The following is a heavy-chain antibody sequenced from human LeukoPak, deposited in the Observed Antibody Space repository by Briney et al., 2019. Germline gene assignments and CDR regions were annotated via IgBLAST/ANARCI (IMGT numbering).Heavy chain of an antibody. CDR2: IYYSGST. CDR3: ARYYCTITSCCFDL. CDR1: GGSISSYY. Sequence: SETLSLTCTISGGSISSYYWSWIRQPPGKGLEWIGYIYYSGSTYYNPSLQSRVTISIDTCKNQFSLKLSSVTVADTAVYYCARYYCTITSCCFDLWGRGTLVTVSS. V-gene: IGHV4-59*08. D-gene: IGHD2-2*01. J-gene: IGHJ2*01.